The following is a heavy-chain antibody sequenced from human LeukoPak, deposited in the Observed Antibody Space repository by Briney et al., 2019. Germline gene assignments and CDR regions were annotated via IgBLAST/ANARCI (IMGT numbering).Heavy chain of an antibody. Sequence: PSETLSLTCTVSGDSIGDYYWSWIRQPAGKGLGYIGRIEATGSSNYNPSLESRVTMSVDTSRNQFSLHLTSVTAADTAVYYCARRRDVITEYFDFWGRGALVTVSS. J-gene: IGHJ4*02. V-gene: IGHV4-4*07. CDR1: GDSIGDYY. D-gene: IGHD1-20*01. CDR2: IEATGSS. CDR3: ARRRDVITEYFDF.